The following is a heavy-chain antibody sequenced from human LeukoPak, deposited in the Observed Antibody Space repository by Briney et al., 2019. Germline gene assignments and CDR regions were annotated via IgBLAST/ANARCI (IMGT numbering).Heavy chain of an antibody. CDR1: GGSFSGYY. J-gene: IGHJ5*02. Sequence: KPSETLSLTCAVYGGSFSGYYWSWIRQPPGKGLEWIGEINHSGSTNYNPSLKSRVTISVDTSKNQFSLKLSSVTAADTAIYYCATGPNDLPSWGQGTLVTVSS. CDR3: ATGPNDLPS. CDR2: INHSGST. V-gene: IGHV4-34*01.